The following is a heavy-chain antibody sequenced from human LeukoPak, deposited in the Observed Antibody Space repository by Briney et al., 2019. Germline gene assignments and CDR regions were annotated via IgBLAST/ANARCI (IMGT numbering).Heavy chain of an antibody. CDR1: GFTFSSYS. Sequence: GGSLRLSCAASGFTFSSYSMNWVRQAPGKGLEWVSYISSSSSTIYYADSVKSRFTISRDNAKNSLYLQMNSLRAEDTAVYYCARDHDAYGDYGDYWGQGTLVTVSS. CDR2: ISSSSSTI. D-gene: IGHD4-17*01. J-gene: IGHJ4*02. CDR3: ARDHDAYGDYGDY. V-gene: IGHV3-48*04.